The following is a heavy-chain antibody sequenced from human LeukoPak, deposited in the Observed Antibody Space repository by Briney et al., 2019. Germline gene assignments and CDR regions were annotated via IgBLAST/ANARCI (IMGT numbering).Heavy chain of an antibody. Sequence: PGGSLRLSCAASGFTFSSYEMNWVRQAPGKGLEWVSYISSSGSTIYYADSVKGRFTISRDNAKNSLYLQMNSLRAEDTAVYYCAGSIAVASAYYYYMDVWGKGTTVTISS. CDR2: ISSSGSTI. D-gene: IGHD6-19*01. CDR3: AGSIAVASAYYYYMDV. CDR1: GFTFSSYE. J-gene: IGHJ6*03. V-gene: IGHV3-48*03.